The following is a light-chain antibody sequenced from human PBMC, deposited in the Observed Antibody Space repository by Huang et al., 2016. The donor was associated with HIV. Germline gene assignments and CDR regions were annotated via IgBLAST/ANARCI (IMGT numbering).Light chain of an antibody. J-gene: IGKJ3*01. Sequence: EVLLTQSPATLSVSPGERATLSCRASQSVSTNVDWYQQKPGQAPRLLIYGASTRATGVPAGFSGSGAGTEFTLTISSRQSEDSAVYYCQQYNSWPPLFTFGPGTKVDIK. CDR1: QSVSTN. CDR3: QQYNSWPPLFT. CDR2: GAS. V-gene: IGKV3-15*01.